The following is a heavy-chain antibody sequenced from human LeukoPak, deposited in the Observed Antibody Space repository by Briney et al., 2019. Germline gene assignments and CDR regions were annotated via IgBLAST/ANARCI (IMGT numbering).Heavy chain of an antibody. Sequence: SETLSLTCTVSGGSVSSGSYYWSWIRQPPGKGLEWIGYIYYSGSTNYNPSLKSRVTISVDTSKNQFSLKLSSVTAADTAVYYCARAVRGVTIFGVVIYFDYWGQGTLVTVSS. J-gene: IGHJ4*02. V-gene: IGHV4-61*01. CDR1: GGSVSSGSYY. D-gene: IGHD3-3*01. CDR3: ARAVRGVTIFGVVIYFDY. CDR2: IYYSGST.